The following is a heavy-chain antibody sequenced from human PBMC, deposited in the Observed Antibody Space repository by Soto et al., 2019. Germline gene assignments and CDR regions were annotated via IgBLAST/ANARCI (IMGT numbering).Heavy chain of an antibody. J-gene: IGHJ3*02. D-gene: IGHD3-10*01. Sequence: QVQLVESGGGVVQPGRSLRLACAVSGFTSSSYGMHWVRQAPGKGLEWVTVISYDGRNKYYGDSVKGRFIISRDNSKNTVYLQMNSLRAEDTAVYYCAKGRAFSETWPHDAFDIWGQGTMVTVSS. CDR2: ISYDGRNK. CDR3: AKGRAFSETWPHDAFDI. V-gene: IGHV3-30*18. CDR1: GFTSSSYG.